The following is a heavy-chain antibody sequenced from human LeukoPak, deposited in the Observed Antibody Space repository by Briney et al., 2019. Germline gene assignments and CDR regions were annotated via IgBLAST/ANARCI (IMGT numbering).Heavy chain of an antibody. V-gene: IGHV3-23*01. CDR3: ARDWYDC. CDR2: IGDNNILTVRFT. CDR1: GFTFSNYA. Sequence: PGESLRLSCAASGFTFSNYAMIWVRQPPRKGLEWVSGIGDNNILTVRFTYYAESVKGRFTISRDNSQGTVDLQMNNLRVEDTAVYYCARDWYDCWGQGTQVTVSS. J-gene: IGHJ5*01.